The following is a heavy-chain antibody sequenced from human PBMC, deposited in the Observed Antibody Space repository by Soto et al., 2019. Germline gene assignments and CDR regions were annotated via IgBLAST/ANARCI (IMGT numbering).Heavy chain of an antibody. J-gene: IGHJ4*02. CDR1: GYTFTSYD. V-gene: IGHV1-8*01. D-gene: IGHD1-7*01. Sequence: QVQLVQSGAEVKKPGASVKVSCKASGYTFTSYDINWVRQATGQGLEWLEWMNHNSDNTGYAQKSQGRVTMTRTTSISTAYMELSSLRSEDTAVYYCARGSITGTTASDYWGQGTLVTVSS. CDR3: ARGSITGTTASDY. CDR2: MNHNSDNT.